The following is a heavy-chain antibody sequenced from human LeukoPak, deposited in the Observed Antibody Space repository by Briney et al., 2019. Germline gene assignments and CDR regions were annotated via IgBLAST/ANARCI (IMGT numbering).Heavy chain of an antibody. Sequence: GGSLRLSCAASGFTFSSYAMSWVRQAPGKGLEWVSAISGSGGSTYYADSVKGRFTISRDNANNSQYLQMNSLRAEDTAVYYCARWGIAAADKYGLDVWGQGTTVTVSS. CDR2: ISGSGGST. D-gene: IGHD6-25*01. CDR1: GFTFSSYA. CDR3: ARWGIAAADKYGLDV. J-gene: IGHJ6*02. V-gene: IGHV3-23*01.